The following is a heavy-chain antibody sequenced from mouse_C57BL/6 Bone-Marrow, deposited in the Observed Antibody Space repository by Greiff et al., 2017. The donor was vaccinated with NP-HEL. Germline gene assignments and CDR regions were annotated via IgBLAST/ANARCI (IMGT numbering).Heavy chain of an antibody. Sequence: EVQLQQSGGGLVQPGGSLKLSCAASGFTFSDYGMAWVRQAPRKGPEWVAFISNLAYSIYYADTVTGRFTISRENAKNTLYLEMSSLRSEDTAMYYCARRGYYGSSYAMDYWGQGTSVTVSS. CDR1: GFTFSDYG. V-gene: IGHV5-15*01. J-gene: IGHJ4*01. CDR2: ISNLAYSI. D-gene: IGHD1-1*01. CDR3: ARRGYYGSSYAMDY.